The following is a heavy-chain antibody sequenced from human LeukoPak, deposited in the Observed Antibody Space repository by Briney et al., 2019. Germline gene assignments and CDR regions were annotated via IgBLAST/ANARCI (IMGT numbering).Heavy chain of an antibody. V-gene: IGHV1-18*01. J-gene: IGHJ6*03. CDR3: ARDGEVRGVNYYYYMDV. CDR1: GYTFTSYG. CDR2: ISAYNGNT. Sequence: GASVKVSCKATGYTFTSYGISWVRQAPGQGLEWMGWISAYNGNTNYAQKLQGRVTMTTDTSSSTAYMELRSLRSDDTDVYYCARDGEVRGVNYYYYMDVWGKGTTVTVSS. D-gene: IGHD3-10*01.